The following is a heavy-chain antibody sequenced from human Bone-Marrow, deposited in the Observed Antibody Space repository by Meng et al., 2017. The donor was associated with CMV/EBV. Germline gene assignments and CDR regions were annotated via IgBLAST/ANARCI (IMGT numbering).Heavy chain of an antibody. V-gene: IGHV3-48*04. CDR1: GFTFSSYS. D-gene: IGHD3-22*01. J-gene: IGHJ6*02. CDR3: ARNAGDDSSGYYYRVSDGMDV. CDR2: ISSSSSTI. Sequence: GESLKISRAASGFTFSSYSMNWVRQAPGKGLEWVSYISSSSSTIYYADSVKGRFTISRDNAKNSLYLQMNSLRAEDTAVYYCARNAGDDSSGYYYRVSDGMDVWGQGTTVTVSS.